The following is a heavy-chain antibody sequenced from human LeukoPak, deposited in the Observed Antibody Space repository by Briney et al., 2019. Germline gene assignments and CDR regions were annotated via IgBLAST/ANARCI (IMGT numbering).Heavy chain of an antibody. Sequence: PSETLSLTSTVSGGSISRSTDYWGWVRQPTGKGLEWIGVIYYSASPYYNPSLKSRVTISVDTSKNQFSLKLSSVTATDTAVYYCARQGLYYVAAPLYYWGQGTLVTVSS. CDR3: ARQGLYYVAAPLYY. CDR2: IYYSASP. J-gene: IGHJ4*02. V-gene: IGHV4-39*01. D-gene: IGHD3-10*02. CDR1: GGSISRSTDY.